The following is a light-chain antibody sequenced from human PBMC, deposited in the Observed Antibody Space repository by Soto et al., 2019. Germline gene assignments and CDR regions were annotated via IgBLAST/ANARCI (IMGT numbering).Light chain of an antibody. CDR1: QSISSW. V-gene: IGKV1-5*01. J-gene: IGKJ2*01. CDR2: DAS. CDR3: QQSNSYSFT. Sequence: DLQMTQSPSTLSASVGDRVTITCRASQSISSWLAWYQQKPGKAPKLLIYDASSLESGVPSRFSGSGSGTEFTLTISSLQPDDFETYYCQQSNSYSFTFGQGTKLEIK.